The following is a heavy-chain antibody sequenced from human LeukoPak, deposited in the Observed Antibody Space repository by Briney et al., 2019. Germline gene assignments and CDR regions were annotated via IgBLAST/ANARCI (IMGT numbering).Heavy chain of an antibody. D-gene: IGHD6-25*01. CDR1: GFTFSSYW. CDR3: ARERAIAAAGISWFAP. CDR2: IKQDGSEK. Sequence: GGSLRLSCAASGFTFSSYWMTWVRQAPGKGLEWVANIKQDGSEKYYVDSVKGRFTISRDNAKKSLYLQMNSLRADDTAVYYCARERAIAAAGISWFAPWGQGTLVTVSS. J-gene: IGHJ5*02. V-gene: IGHV3-7*01.